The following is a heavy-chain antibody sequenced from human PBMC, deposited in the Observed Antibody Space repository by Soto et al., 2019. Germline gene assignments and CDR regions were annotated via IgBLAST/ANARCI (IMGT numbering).Heavy chain of an antibody. J-gene: IGHJ6*02. D-gene: IGHD6-13*01. CDR2: IYPDDSDT. Sequence: GESLKISCKGSGYTFANYWIGWVRQMPGKGLEWMGIIYPDDSDTRYSPSFQGQVTISADKSISTAYLQWSSLKASDTAMYYCARTSAAGKYYYGMAVWGQGTTVTVSS. CDR3: ARTSAAGKYYYGMAV. CDR1: GYTFANYW. V-gene: IGHV5-51*01.